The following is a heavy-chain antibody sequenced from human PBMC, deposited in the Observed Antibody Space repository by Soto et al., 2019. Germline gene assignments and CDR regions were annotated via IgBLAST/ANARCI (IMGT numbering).Heavy chain of an antibody. Sequence: ASGKVSCKASGYTFTRYGISWGRQAPGQGREWMGWISAYNGNTNYAQKLQGRVTMTTDTSTSTAYMELRSLRSDDTAVYYCARWLLGATLYYFDDWGQRTLVTVSS. V-gene: IGHV1-18*01. CDR1: GYTFTRYG. D-gene: IGHD1-26*01. CDR3: ARWLLGATLYYFDD. CDR2: ISAYNGNT. J-gene: IGHJ4*02.